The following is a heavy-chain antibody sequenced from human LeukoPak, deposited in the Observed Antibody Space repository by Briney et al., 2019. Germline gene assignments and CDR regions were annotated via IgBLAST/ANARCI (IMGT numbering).Heavy chain of an antibody. D-gene: IGHD3-10*01. Sequence: ASVKVSCKASGYSFTAYYMHWVRQAPGQGLEYMGWINPNSGGTNSSQKFQDRVTLTRDTSICTAYMELSSLTSDDTAVYYCARAYGSGSSYHPDYWGQGTLVTVSS. V-gene: IGHV1-2*02. CDR2: INPNSGGT. J-gene: IGHJ4*02. CDR3: ARAYGSGSSYHPDY. CDR1: GYSFTAYY.